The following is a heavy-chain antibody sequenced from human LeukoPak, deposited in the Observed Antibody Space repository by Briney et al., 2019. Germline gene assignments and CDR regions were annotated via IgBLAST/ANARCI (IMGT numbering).Heavy chain of an antibody. D-gene: IGHD6-19*01. Sequence: GGSLRLSCAASGFTFSTYTMYWVRHPPGKRLEWVSIIGNNGGGIHYADSVKGRFTISRDNSKNTLYLQMNSLRAEDTAVYYCAKDRAVAGTNDFDYWGQGTLVTVSS. J-gene: IGHJ4*02. V-gene: IGHV3-23*01. CDR2: IGNNGGGI. CDR1: GFTFSTYT. CDR3: AKDRAVAGTNDFDY.